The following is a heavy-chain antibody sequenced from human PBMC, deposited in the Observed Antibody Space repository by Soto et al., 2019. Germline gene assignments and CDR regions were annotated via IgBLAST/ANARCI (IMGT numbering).Heavy chain of an antibody. CDR3: ARARGSGSYANFGY. D-gene: IGHD3-10*01. CDR1: GFTFDDYG. V-gene: IGHV3-20*04. Sequence: EVQLVESGGGVVRPGGSLRLSCAASGFTFDDYGMSWVRQAPGKGLEWVSGINWNGGSTGYADSVKGRFTISRDNAKNSLYLRMSSLRAEDTALYYCARARGSGSYANFGYWGQGTLVTVSS. CDR2: INWNGGST. J-gene: IGHJ4*02.